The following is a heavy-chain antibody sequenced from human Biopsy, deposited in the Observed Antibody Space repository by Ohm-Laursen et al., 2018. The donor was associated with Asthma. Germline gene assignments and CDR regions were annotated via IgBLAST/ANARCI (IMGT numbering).Heavy chain of an antibody. CDR1: GGSITSSSYY. Sequence: SETLSLTCSVSGGSITSSSYYWGWIRQPPGKGMEWIGSMYHSGSPYYHPSLKSRATISVDTSKNQLSLKMSSGTAADTAVYFCVRHQYSSSWSTFDYWGQGALVTVSS. CDR2: MYHSGSP. CDR3: VRHQYSSSWSTFDY. D-gene: IGHD3-22*01. V-gene: IGHV4-39*01. J-gene: IGHJ4*02.